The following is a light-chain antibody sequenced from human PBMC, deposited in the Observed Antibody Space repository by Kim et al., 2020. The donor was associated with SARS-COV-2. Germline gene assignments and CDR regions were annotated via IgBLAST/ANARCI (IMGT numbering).Light chain of an antibody. CDR2: GTS. V-gene: IGKV3-15*01. CDR3: QQYDDWPPWT. Sequence: PGERASLSCRASQSVGSNVAWYQQKPGQAPRLLIYGTSTRATGIPARFSGSGSGTEFTLTISSLQSEDLAVYHCQQYDDWPPWTCGQGTKVDIK. CDR1: QSVGSN. J-gene: IGKJ1*01.